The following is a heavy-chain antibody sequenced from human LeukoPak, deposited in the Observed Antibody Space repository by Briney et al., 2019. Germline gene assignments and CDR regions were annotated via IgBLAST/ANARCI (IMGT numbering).Heavy chain of an antibody. D-gene: IGHD2-15*01. Sequence: GGSLRLSCAASGFTFSSYWMHWVRQAPGKGLVWDSRINSDGSSTSYADSVKGRYTISRDNAKNTLYLQMNSLRAEDTAVYYCARGGWARAIVVVVAATAHYMDVWGKGTTVTISS. J-gene: IGHJ6*03. V-gene: IGHV3-74*01. CDR1: GFTFSSYW. CDR3: ARGGWARAIVVVVAATAHYMDV. CDR2: INSDGSST.